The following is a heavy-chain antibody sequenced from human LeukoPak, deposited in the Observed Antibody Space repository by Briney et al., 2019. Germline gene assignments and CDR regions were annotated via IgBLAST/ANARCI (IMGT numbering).Heavy chain of an antibody. J-gene: IGHJ6*03. CDR3: ARGRFLEWFYYMDV. D-gene: IGHD3-3*01. CDR1: GFTFSSYG. Sequence: TGGSLRLSCVVTGFTFSSYGMHWVRQAPGKGLEWVGNIQPDGSEQYPVDSVKGRFTISRDNARNSMFLQMNSLRVEDTAVYYCARGRFLEWFYYMDVWGKGTTVTVSS. V-gene: IGHV3-7*01. CDR2: IQPDGSEQ.